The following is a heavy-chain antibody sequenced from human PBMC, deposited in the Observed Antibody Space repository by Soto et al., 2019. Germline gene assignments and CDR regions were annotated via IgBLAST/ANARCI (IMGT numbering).Heavy chain of an antibody. V-gene: IGHV3-23*01. Sequence: EVQLLESGGGLVQPGGSLRLSCAASGFTFSSYAMSWVRQAPGKGLEWVSAISGSGGSTYYADSVKGRFTISRDNSKNTLYLQMNSLRAEDTAVYYCANNEYCSGGSCFEYFQHWGQGTLVTVSS. CDR1: GFTFSSYA. J-gene: IGHJ1*01. CDR3: ANNEYCSGGSCFEYFQH. CDR2: ISGSGGST. D-gene: IGHD2-15*01.